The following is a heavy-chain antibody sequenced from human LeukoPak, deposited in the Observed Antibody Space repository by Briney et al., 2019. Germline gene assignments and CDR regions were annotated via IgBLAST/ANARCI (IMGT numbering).Heavy chain of an antibody. J-gene: IGHJ4*02. CDR1: RFTFSSYS. CDR2: ISSSSSYI. D-gene: IGHD3-3*01. CDR3: WGGDFGVVIASDY. Sequence: TPGGSLRLSCAASRFTFSSYSMNWVRQAPGKGLEWVSSISSSSSYIYYADSVKGRFTISRDNAKNSLYLQMNSLRAEDTAVYYCWGGDFGVVIASDYWGQGTLVTVSS. V-gene: IGHV3-21*01.